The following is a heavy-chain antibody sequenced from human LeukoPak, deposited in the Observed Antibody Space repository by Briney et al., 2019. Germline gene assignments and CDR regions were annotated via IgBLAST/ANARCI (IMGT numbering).Heavy chain of an antibody. CDR1: GGSFSGYY. J-gene: IGHJ5*02. V-gene: IGHV4-34*01. Sequence: SETLSLTCAVYGGSFSGYYWSWIRQPPGKRLEWIGEINNSGSTNYNPSLKSRVTISVDTSKNQFSLKLSSVTAADTAVYYCARGLNPDLKGKQYCSSTSCYASTPKGYNWFDPWGQGTLVTVSS. D-gene: IGHD2-2*01. CDR3: ARGLNPDLKGKQYCSSTSCYASTPKGYNWFDP. CDR2: INNSGST.